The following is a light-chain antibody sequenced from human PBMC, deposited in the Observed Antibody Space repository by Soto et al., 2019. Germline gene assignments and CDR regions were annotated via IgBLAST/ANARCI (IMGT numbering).Light chain of an antibody. CDR2: GAS. Sequence: IVMTQSPATLSLSPGEKATLSCRASQSISNNFAWFQQKPGQVPRLLIYGASTRATGIPVRFRGSGPGTEFTLTISSLQSEDSAVYYCHQYNSWPRGTFGPGTKV. V-gene: IGKV3-15*01. CDR3: HQYNSWPRGT. J-gene: IGKJ3*01. CDR1: QSISNN.